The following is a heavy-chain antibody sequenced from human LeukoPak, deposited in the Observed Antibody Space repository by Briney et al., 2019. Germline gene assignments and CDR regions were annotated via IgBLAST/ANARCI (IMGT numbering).Heavy chain of an antibody. J-gene: IGHJ6*02. CDR1: GFTFSSYI. V-gene: IGHV3-48*01. Sequence: GGSLRLSCAASGFTFSSYIMNWVRQAPGKGLEWVSYISSSSTIYYADSVKGRFTISRDNAKNSLYLQMNSLRAEDTAVYYCAREYSSGWYVYYYGMDVWGQGTTVTVSS. CDR2: ISSSSTI. CDR3: AREYSSGWYVYYYGMDV. D-gene: IGHD6-19*01.